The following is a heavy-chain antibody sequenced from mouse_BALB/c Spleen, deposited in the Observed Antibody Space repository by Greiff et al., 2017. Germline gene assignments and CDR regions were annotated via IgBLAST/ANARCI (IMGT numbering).Heavy chain of an antibody. CDR2: INPSSGYT. J-gene: IGHJ3*01. D-gene: IGHD1-1*01. CDR1: GYTFTSYT. CDR3: ARLLLRSWFAY. Sequence: QVQLKESAAELARPGASVKMSCKASGYTFTSYTMHWVKQRPGQGLEWIGYINPSSGYTEYNQKFKDKTTLTADKSSSTAYMQLSSLTSEDSAVYYCARLLLRSWFAYWGQGTLVTVSA. V-gene: IGHV1-4*02.